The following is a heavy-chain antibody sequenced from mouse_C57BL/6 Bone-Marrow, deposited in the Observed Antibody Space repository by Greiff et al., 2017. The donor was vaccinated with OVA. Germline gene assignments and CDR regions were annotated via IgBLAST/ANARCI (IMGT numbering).Heavy chain of an antibody. D-gene: IGHD1-1*01. Sequence: VQLQQSGAELVKPGASVKLSCKASGYTFTSYWMHWVKQRPGQGLEWIGMIHPNSGSTNYNEKFKSKATLTVDKSSSTAYLQLSSLTSEDSAVYYCARTFYYGSSVYAMDYWGQGTSVTVSS. V-gene: IGHV1-64*01. CDR2: IHPNSGST. J-gene: IGHJ4*01. CDR1: GYTFTSYW. CDR3: ARTFYYGSSVYAMDY.